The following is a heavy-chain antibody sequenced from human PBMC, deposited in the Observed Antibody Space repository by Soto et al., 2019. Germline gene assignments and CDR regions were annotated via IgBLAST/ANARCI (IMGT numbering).Heavy chain of an antibody. CDR1: RYPFTSYD. CDR2: MNPNSGNT. CDR3: ARGYSSRWGNWFDP. V-gene: IGHV1-8*01. D-gene: IGHD6-13*01. Sequence: GSVKVSSKACRYPFTSYDINWVRQATGQGLEWMGWMNPNSGNTGYAQKFHGRVTMTRNTSISTAYMELSSLRSEDTAVYYCARGYSSRWGNWFDPWGQGTLVTVLL. J-gene: IGHJ5*02.